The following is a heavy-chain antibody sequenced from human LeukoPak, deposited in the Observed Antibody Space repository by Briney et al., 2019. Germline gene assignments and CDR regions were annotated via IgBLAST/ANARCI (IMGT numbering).Heavy chain of an antibody. V-gene: IGHV4-59*01. CDR3: ARGTTMIGTNWFDP. Sequence: SKTLSLTCTVSGGSITSYYWSWIRQPPGKGLEWIAYIYYSGSTNYNPSLKSRVTISVDTSKNQFSLKLNSMTAADTAVYYCARGTTMIGTNWFDPWGQGTLVTVSS. CDR2: IYYSGST. CDR1: GGSITSYY. D-gene: IGHD1-14*01. J-gene: IGHJ5*02.